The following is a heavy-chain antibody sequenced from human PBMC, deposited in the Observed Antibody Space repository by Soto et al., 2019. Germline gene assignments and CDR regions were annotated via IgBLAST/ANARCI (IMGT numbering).Heavy chain of an antibody. CDR3: ARIRGYWYGLDV. CDR1: GFPLSTYG. J-gene: IGHJ6*02. V-gene: IGHV3-23*01. Sequence: EVQLLESGGGLVQPGGSLRLSCAASGFPLSTYGMTWVRQAPGKGLEWVSAITGTGGNTYYVDSVKGRFTSSRDNSKNMLYLQVNSLSVEDTAVYYCARIRGYWYGLDVWGQGTKVTVSS. CDR2: ITGTGGNT.